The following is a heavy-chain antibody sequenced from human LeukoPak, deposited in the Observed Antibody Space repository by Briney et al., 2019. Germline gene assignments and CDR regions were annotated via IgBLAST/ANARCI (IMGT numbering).Heavy chain of an antibody. D-gene: IGHD1-26*01. CDR2: ILPTFGPA. CDR3: TSHRIVGDQPNTGFDP. J-gene: IGHJ5*02. Sequence: ASVPVPCKASGGTFRSYAISWVGPAPGRGLAWVGGILPTFGPANFAQQFQERRTITTAASTSTAYMELGSLRTDDPAVYCCTSHRIVGDQPNTGFDPWGQGTLVTVSS. V-gene: IGHV1-69*05. CDR1: GGTFRSYA.